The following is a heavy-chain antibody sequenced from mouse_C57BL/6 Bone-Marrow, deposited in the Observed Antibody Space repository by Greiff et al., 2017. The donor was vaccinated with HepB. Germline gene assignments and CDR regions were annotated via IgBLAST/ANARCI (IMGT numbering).Heavy chain of an antibody. Sequence: VQLKESGGGLVKPGGSLKLSCAASGFTFSDYGMHWVRQAPEKGLEWVAYISSGSSTIYYADTVKGRFTIARDNAKNTLFLQMTSLRSEDTAMYYCARGPTTGGSSYDWYFDVWGTGTTVTVSS. V-gene: IGHV5-17*01. J-gene: IGHJ1*03. D-gene: IGHD1-1*01. CDR1: GFTFSDYG. CDR3: ARGPTTGGSSYDWYFDV. CDR2: ISSGSSTI.